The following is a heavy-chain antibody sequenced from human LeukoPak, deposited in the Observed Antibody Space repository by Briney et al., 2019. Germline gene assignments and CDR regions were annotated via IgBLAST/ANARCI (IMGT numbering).Heavy chain of an antibody. J-gene: IGHJ6*02. Sequence: SGGSLRLSCAVSGFTFSTYAMHWVRQAPGQGLEWMAFISYDGRDKYYADSVKGRFTISRDNSKNTLYLQMNSLRVEDTAVYYCVNVVAATDYYYYGMDVWGQGTTVTVSS. D-gene: IGHD2-15*01. CDR1: GFTFSTYA. CDR2: ISYDGRDK. V-gene: IGHV3-30*18. CDR3: VNVVAATDYYYYGMDV.